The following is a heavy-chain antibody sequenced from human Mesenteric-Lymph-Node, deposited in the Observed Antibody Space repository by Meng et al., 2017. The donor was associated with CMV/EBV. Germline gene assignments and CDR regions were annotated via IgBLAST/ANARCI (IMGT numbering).Heavy chain of an antibody. V-gene: IGHV4-61*01. CDR2: ISYSGST. CDR1: GGSVISGSYS. J-gene: IGHJ4*02. Sequence: SGGSVISGSYSWSWIRQPPVKGLEWIGYISYSGSTNYNPSLQSRVTISVDTSKNQFSLKLSSVTAADTAVYYCARVKAYYSFPFFDYWGQGTLVTVSS. CDR3: ARVKAYYSFPFFDY. D-gene: IGHD3-10*01.